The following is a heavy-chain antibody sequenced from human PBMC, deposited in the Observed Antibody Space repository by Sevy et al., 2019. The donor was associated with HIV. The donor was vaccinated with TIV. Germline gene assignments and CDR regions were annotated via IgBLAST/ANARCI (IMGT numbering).Heavy chain of an antibody. V-gene: IGHV4-34*01. Sequence: SETLSLTCAVYGGSFSGYYWSWIRQPPGKGLEWIGEINHSGSTNYNPSLKSRVTISVDTSKNQFSLKLSSVTAADTAVYYCASRTIFGVANRSLDYWGQGTLVTVSS. D-gene: IGHD3-3*01. CDR2: INHSGST. CDR3: ASRTIFGVANRSLDY. CDR1: GGSFSGYY. J-gene: IGHJ4*02.